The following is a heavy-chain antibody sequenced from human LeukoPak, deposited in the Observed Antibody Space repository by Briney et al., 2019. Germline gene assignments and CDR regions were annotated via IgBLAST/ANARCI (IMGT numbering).Heavy chain of an antibody. V-gene: IGHV4-4*07. D-gene: IGHD3-22*01. CDR3: ARDPGGYDSSGYYYEENYFDY. J-gene: IGHJ4*02. CDR2: VYTSGST. CDR1: GGSISSYY. Sequence: SETLSLTCTVPGGSISSYYWSWIRQPAGKGLEWIGRVYTSGSTNYNPSLKSRVTMSVDTSKNQFSLKLSSVTAADTAVYYCARDPGGYDSSGYYYEENYFDYWGQGTLVTVSS.